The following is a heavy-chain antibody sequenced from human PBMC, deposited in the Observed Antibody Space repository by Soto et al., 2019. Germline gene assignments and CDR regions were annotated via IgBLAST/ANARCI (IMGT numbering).Heavy chain of an antibody. CDR3: ARDQRGIAAAGMGVQYYYYYGMDV. V-gene: IGHV4-59*01. J-gene: IGHJ6*02. CDR1: GGSISSYY. Sequence: SETLSLTCTVSGGSISSYYWSWIRQPPGKGLEWIGYIYYSGSTNYPPSLKSRVTISVDTSKNQFSLKLSSVTAADTAVYYCARDQRGIAAAGMGVQYYYYYGMDVWGQGTTVTVSS. D-gene: IGHD6-13*01. CDR2: IYYSGST.